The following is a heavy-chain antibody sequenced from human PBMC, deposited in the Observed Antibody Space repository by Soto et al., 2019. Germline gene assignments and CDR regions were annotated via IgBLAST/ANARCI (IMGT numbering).Heavy chain of an antibody. CDR1: GFSLIRSA. CDR2: IVVGSGNT. V-gene: IGHV1-58*01. D-gene: IGHD3-3*01. Sequence: SVKVSCKASGFSLIRSAVQWVRQARGQRLEWIGWIVVGSGNTNNAQKFQARVSITRDVSTNTASMELSSLRSEDTAVYYCAAGRYYDFWSRPYEGMDVWGQGTTVTVSS. J-gene: IGHJ6*02. CDR3: AAGRYYDFWSRPYEGMDV.